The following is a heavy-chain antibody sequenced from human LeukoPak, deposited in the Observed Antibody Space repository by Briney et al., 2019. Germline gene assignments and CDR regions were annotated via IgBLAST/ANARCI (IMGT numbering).Heavy chain of an antibody. V-gene: IGHV4-4*07. CDR2: IYSSGST. CDR1: GGSISSCY. CDR3: AREEPYCGGDCYPQNWFDP. Sequence: SETLSLTCTVSGGSISSCYWSWIRQPAGKGREWIGRIYSSGSTNINPSLRRRVSLSIDTSKNQFSLKLRSVTAADTAVYYCAREEPYCGGDCYPQNWFDPWGQGTLVTVSS. D-gene: IGHD2-21*02. J-gene: IGHJ5*02.